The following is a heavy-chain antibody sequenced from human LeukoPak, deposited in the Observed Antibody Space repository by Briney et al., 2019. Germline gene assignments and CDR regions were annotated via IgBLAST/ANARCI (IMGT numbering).Heavy chain of an antibody. CDR3: ARGGPTMVRGVFDI. CDR1: GFTFSSYW. D-gene: IGHD3-10*01. J-gene: IGHJ3*02. CDR2: ISSDGGST. Sequence: GGSLRLSCAASGFTFSSYWMSWVRQAPGKGLEYVSGISSDGGSTYYANSVKGRFTISRDNSKNTLYLQMGSLRAEDMAVYYCARGGPTMVRGVFDIWGQGTMVTVSS. V-gene: IGHV3-64*01.